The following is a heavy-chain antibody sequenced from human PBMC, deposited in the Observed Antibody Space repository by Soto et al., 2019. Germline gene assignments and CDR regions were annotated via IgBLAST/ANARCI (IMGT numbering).Heavy chain of an antibody. D-gene: IGHD3-9*01. CDR3: AIGGGLTGYYFGAFDI. J-gene: IGHJ3*02. Sequence: GESLKISCKGSGYSFTSYWIGWVRQMPGKGLEWMGIIYPGDSDTRYSPSFQGQVTISADKSISTAYLQWSSLKASDTAMYYCAIGGGLTGYYFGAFDIWGQGTMVTVSS. V-gene: IGHV5-51*01. CDR1: GYSFTSYW. CDR2: IYPGDSDT.